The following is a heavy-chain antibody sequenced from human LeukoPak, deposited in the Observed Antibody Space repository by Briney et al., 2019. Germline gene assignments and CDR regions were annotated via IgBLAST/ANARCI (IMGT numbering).Heavy chain of an antibody. V-gene: IGHV3-48*01. D-gene: IGHD3-22*01. CDR1: GFTFSSYS. CDR2: ISSSSSTI. J-gene: IGHJ4*02. CDR3: ARGSTYYDSSGQVPFDY. Sequence: GGALRLSCAASGFTFSSYSMNWVRQAPGKGLEWVSYISSSSSTIYYADSVKGRFTISRDNAKNSLYLQMNSLRAEDTAVYYCARGSTYYDSSGQVPFDYWGQGTLVTVSS.